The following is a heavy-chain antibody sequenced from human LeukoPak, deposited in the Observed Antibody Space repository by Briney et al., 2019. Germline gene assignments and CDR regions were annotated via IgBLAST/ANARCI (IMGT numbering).Heavy chain of an antibody. CDR3: ARDLDSSGRYFDY. J-gene: IGHJ4*02. Sequence: SETLSLTCTVSGGSISSGGYYWSWIRQHPGKGLEWIGYIYYSGSTYYNPSLKSRVTISADTSKNQFSLKLSSVTAADTAVYYCARDLDSSGRYFDYWGQGTLVTVSS. CDR2: IYYSGST. CDR1: GGSISSGGYY. D-gene: IGHD3-22*01. V-gene: IGHV4-31*03.